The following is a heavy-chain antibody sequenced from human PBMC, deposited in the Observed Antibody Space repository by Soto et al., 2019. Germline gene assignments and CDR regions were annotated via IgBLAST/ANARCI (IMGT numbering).Heavy chain of an antibody. J-gene: IGHJ4*02. CDR2: IYHSGST. CDR3: ARRYGTTFDY. D-gene: IGHD1-7*01. CDR1: GGSISSGGDS. Sequence: SETLSLTCAVSGGSISSGGDSWSWIRQPPGKGLEWIGYIYHSGSTYYNPSLKSRVTISVDTSKNQFSLKLSSVTAADTAVYYCARRYGTTFDYWGQGTLVTVSS. V-gene: IGHV4-30-2*02.